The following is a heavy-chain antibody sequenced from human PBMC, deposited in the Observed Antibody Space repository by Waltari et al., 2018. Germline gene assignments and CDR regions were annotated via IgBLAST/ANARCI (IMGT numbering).Heavy chain of an antibody. CDR2: IYYNGNV. J-gene: IGHJ5*02. CDR1: SGSISNSAYY. V-gene: IGHV4-39*01. Sequence: QLQLQESGPGLVKPSETLSLTCTVSSGSISNSAYYWDWIRQSPGKGLEWIGNIYYNGNVYYNPSPDGRITISLDTSKTQFSLMLTSVTAADTAIYYCARHRAGSTWFDPWGQGTLVTVSS. CDR3: ARHRAGSTWFDP. D-gene: IGHD6-19*01.